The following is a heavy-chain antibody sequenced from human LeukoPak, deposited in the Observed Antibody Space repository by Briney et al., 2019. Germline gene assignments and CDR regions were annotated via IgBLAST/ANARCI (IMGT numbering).Heavy chain of an antibody. J-gene: IGHJ4*02. CDR2: IDSSSRYI. Sequence: GGSLRLSCAASGFTFSSYNMDWVRQAPGKGLEWFSFIDSSSRYIYQADSVKGRFTISRDNAKSSVFLQMNSLRAEDTAVYYCARVGGHCTSTSCPPPDYWGQGTLVTVSS. D-gene: IGHD2-2*01. V-gene: IGHV3-21*01. CDR3: ARVGGHCTSTSCPPPDY. CDR1: GFTFSSYN.